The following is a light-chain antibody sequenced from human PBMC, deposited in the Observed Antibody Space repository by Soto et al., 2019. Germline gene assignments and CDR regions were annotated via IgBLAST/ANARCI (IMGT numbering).Light chain of an antibody. CDR2: GAS. CDR3: QQYGSSLS. CDR1: QSVGSL. J-gene: IGKJ1*01. Sequence: EIVMTQSPATLSVSPGERATLSCRAGQSVGSLLAWYQQKPGQAPRLLIYGASSRATGIPDRFSGSGSGTDFTLTISRLEPEDFAVYYCQQYGSSLSFGQGTKVDIK. V-gene: IGKV3-20*01.